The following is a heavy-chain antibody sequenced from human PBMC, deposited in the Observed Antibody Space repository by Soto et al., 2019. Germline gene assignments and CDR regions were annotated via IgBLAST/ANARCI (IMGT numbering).Heavy chain of an antibody. Sequence: PGGSLRLSCAASGFTFSSYGMHWVRQAPGKGLEWVAVIWYDGDNKYYADSVKGRFTISRDNSKNTLFLQMNSLRAEDTAVYHCARGFLLGQVSTHFDYWGQGTLVTVSS. V-gene: IGHV3-33*01. J-gene: IGHJ4*02. CDR1: GFTFSSYG. D-gene: IGHD2-8*01. CDR3: ARGFLLGQVSTHFDY. CDR2: IWYDGDNK.